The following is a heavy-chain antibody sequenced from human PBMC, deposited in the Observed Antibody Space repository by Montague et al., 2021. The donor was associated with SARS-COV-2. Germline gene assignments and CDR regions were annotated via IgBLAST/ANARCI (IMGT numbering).Heavy chain of an antibody. CDR2: INHSGST. CDR1: GGSLSGYY. D-gene: IGHD1-20*01. V-gene: IGHV4-34*01. J-gene: IGHJ6*02. CDR3: ARGRRRYNWRDETSYYYGMDV. Sequence: SETLSLTCAVYGGSLSGYYWSWIRQPPGKGLEWIGEINHSGSTNXNPSLKSRVTISLDTSKNQFSLKLSSVTAADTAVCYCARGRRRYNWRDETSYYYGMDVWGQGTTVTVSS.